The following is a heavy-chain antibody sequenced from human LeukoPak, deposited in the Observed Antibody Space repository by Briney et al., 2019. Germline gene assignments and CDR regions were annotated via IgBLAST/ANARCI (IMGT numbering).Heavy chain of an antibody. Sequence: PGGSLRLSCAASGFTFSSFWMSWVRQAPGKGLEWVANINGAGSGKYYVDSVKGRFTISRDNAKNSLYLQMNSLRVEDTAIYYCASGRQLGYWGQGTLATVSA. CDR3: ASGRQLGY. CDR2: INGAGSGK. V-gene: IGHV3-7*01. D-gene: IGHD6-13*01. J-gene: IGHJ4*02. CDR1: GFTFSSFW.